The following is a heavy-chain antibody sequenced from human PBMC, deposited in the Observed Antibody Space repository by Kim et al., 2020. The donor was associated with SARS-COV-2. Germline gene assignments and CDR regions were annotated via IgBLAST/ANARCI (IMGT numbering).Heavy chain of an antibody. CDR2: T. Sequence: TSYNPSLKSRVTISVDTSKNQCSLKLSSVTAADTAVYYCARDNGLATIDYWGQGTLVTVSS. V-gene: IGHV4-31*02. J-gene: IGHJ4*02. D-gene: IGHD1-26*01. CDR3: ARDNGLATIDY.